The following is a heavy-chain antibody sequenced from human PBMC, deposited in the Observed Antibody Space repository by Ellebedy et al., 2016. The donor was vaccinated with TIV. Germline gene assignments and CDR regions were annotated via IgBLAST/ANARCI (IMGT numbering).Heavy chain of an antibody. CDR3: ATIGLNRDHSTILDAFDV. J-gene: IGHJ3*01. V-gene: IGHV3-7*03. D-gene: IGHD1-26*01. Sequence: GGSLRLSXAASGFAFNGYWMSWLRQAPGKGLEWVANIKEDGSETYHLDSVKGRFTISRDNAKNSVYLQMNSLRDEDTAVYYCATIGLNRDHSTILDAFDVWGQGTMVTVSS. CDR1: GFAFNGYW. CDR2: IKEDGSET.